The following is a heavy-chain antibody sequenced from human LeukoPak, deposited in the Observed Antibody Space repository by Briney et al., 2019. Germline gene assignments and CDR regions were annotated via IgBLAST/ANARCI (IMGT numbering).Heavy chain of an antibody. CDR3: ARGRPAMVVDY. V-gene: IGHV4-34*01. CDR2: INHSGST. CDR1: GGSFSGYY. D-gene: IGHD5-18*01. J-gene: IGHJ4*02. Sequence: SETLSLTCAVYGGSFSGYYWSWIRQPPGKGLEWIGEINHSGSTNYNPSLKSRVTISVDTSKNQFSLKLSSVTAADTAVYYCARGRPAMVVDYWGQGTLVTVSS.